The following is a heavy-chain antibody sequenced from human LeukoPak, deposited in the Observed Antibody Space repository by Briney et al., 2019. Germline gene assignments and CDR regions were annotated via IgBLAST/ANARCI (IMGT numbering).Heavy chain of an antibody. J-gene: IGHJ6*02. CDR3: ARDSHGMDV. CDR1: GFTFSSYG. CDR2: IWYDGSNK. Sequence: GGSLRLSCAASGFTFSSYGMHWVRQAPGKGLEWVAVIWYDGSNKYYADSVKGRFTISRDNSKNTLYLQMNSLGAEDTAVYYCARDSHGMDVWGQGTTVTVSS. V-gene: IGHV3-33*01.